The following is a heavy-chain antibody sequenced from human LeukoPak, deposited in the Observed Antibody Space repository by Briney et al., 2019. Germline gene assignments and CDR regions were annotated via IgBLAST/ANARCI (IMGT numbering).Heavy chain of an antibody. CDR1: GFTFSSYS. V-gene: IGHV3-21*01. Sequence: GGSLRLSCAASGFTFSSYSMNWVRQAPGKGLEWVSSISSSSSYIYYADSVKGRFTIPRDNAKNSLYLQMNSLRAEDTAVYYCARGYCGGDCYSGYYYMDAWGKGTTVTVSS. J-gene: IGHJ6*03. CDR3: ARGYCGGDCYSGYYYMDA. CDR2: ISSSSSYI. D-gene: IGHD2-21*02.